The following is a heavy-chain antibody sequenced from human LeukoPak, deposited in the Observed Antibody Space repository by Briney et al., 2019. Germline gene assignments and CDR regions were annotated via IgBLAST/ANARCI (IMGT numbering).Heavy chain of an antibody. D-gene: IGHD3-10*01. Sequence: SETLSLTCAVYGGPFGVYYWSWVRQPPGKGLEWIGEINHSGSTNYNPSLKSRVTISVDTSKNHFSLKLSSVTATDTAVYYCAGPGAGDLDYWGQGTLVTVSS. CDR3: AGPGAGDLDY. CDR1: GGPFGVYY. J-gene: IGHJ4*02. V-gene: IGHV4-34*01. CDR2: INHSGST.